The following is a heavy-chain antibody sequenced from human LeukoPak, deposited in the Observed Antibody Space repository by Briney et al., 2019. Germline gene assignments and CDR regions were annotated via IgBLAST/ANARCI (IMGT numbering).Heavy chain of an antibody. CDR3: ARDLYCSSTSCYSSGMDV. Sequence: ASVKVSCKASGGTFSSYAISWVRQAPGQGLEWIGWINPNSGGTNYAQKFQGRVTMTRDTSISTAYRELSRLRSDDTAVYYCARDLYCSSTSCYSSGMDVWGQGTTVTVSS. CDR2: INPNSGGT. D-gene: IGHD2-2*02. J-gene: IGHJ6*02. CDR1: GGTFSSYA. V-gene: IGHV1-2*02.